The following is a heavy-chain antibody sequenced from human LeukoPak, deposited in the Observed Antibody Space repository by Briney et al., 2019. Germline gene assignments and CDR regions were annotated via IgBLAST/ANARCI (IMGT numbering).Heavy chain of an antibody. D-gene: IGHD6-25*01. Sequence: PGGSLRLSCAASGFTFRNAWMNWVRQAPGKGLEWVGRIKSKPDGGTTDYAAPVKGRFTISRDDSKNTVYLQMNSLRAEDTAVYYCAKGRWTGSQRLFDYWGQGTLVTVSS. J-gene: IGHJ4*02. CDR3: AKGRWTGSQRLFDY. CDR2: IKSKPDGGTT. CDR1: GFTFRNAW. V-gene: IGHV3-15*01.